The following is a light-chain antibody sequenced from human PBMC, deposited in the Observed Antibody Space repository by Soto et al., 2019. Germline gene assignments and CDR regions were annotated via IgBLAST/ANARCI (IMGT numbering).Light chain of an antibody. CDR3: QQYNSYSYT. J-gene: IGKJ2*01. Sequence: DLQMTQSPSTLSASVGDRVTLTCRASQTLSTWSASYQQKPGKAPKLLIYGASSVQTGVPSRFSGSGSGTEFTLTSSSLQPDDFATYYCQQYNSYSYTFGQGTKLEIK. CDR2: GAS. V-gene: IGKV1-5*01. CDR1: QTLSTW.